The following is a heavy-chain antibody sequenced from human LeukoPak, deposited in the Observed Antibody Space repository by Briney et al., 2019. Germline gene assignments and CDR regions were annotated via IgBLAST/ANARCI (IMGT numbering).Heavy chain of an antibody. CDR2: IYSGGTT. D-gene: IGHD6-13*01. V-gene: IGHV3-53*01. CDR1: GFTASNNY. CDR3: ARDPPGIAASGTGG. J-gene: IGHJ4*02. Sequence: GGSLRLSCAASGFTASNNYMNWVRQAPGKGLEWVSLIYSGGTTKYADSVKGRFTISRDNSKNTLYLQMNSLRVEDTAMYYCARDPPGIAASGTGGWGQGTLVTVSS.